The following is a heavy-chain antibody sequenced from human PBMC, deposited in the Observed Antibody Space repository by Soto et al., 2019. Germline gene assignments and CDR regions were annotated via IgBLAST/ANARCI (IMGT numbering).Heavy chain of an antibody. Sequence: SETLSLTCPVSGGSITRGGYYWSWIRQHPGKGLEWIGYIYNSGTTYYNPSLKSRVTISVDTSKNQFSLKLTSVTAADTAVYYCARDPAPWGQGTLVTVSS. V-gene: IGHV4-31*03. CDR3: ARDPAP. CDR1: GGSITRGGYY. J-gene: IGHJ5*02. CDR2: IYNSGTT.